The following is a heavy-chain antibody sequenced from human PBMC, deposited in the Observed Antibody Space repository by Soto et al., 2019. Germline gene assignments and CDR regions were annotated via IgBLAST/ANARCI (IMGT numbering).Heavy chain of an antibody. Sequence: GASVKVSCKASGYTFTGYYMHWVRQAPGQGLEWMGWINPNSGGTNYAQKFQGRVTMTRDTSISTAYMELNRLRSDDTAVYYCARGERAYCGGDCFGLPYYGMDVWGQGTTVTVSS. D-gene: IGHD2-21*02. CDR3: ARGERAYCGGDCFGLPYYGMDV. V-gene: IGHV1-2*02. J-gene: IGHJ6*02. CDR1: GYTFTGYY. CDR2: INPNSGGT.